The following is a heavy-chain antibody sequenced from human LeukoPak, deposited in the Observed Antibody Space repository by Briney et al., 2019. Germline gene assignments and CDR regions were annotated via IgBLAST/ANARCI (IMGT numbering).Heavy chain of an antibody. CDR2: ISGSGDST. D-gene: IGHD5-18*01. Sequence: GGSLRLSCAASGFTFSSYAMSWVRQAPGKGLEWVSAISGSGDSTYYADSVKGRFTISRDNSKNTLYVQMNSLRAEDTAVYYCAKGTYTYGHGSASDYWGQGTLVTVSS. CDR3: AKGTYTYGHGSASDY. V-gene: IGHV3-23*01. CDR1: GFTFSSYA. J-gene: IGHJ4*02.